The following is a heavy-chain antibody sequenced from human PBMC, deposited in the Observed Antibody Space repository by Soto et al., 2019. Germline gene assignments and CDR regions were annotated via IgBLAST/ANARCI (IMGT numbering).Heavy chain of an antibody. V-gene: IGHV3-33*01. D-gene: IGHD3-22*01. CDR1: GFTFTSYG. CDR2: IWYHGRNE. CDR3: ARDDDTSGHYSKFQY. J-gene: IGHJ4*02. Sequence: GGSLRLSCAASGFTFTSYGMHWVRQAPGQGLEWVAVIWYHGRNEYYADSVKGRFTISRDNSKNTVYLQMSSLRAEDTAVYYCARDDDTSGHYSKFQYWGQGTQVTVSS.